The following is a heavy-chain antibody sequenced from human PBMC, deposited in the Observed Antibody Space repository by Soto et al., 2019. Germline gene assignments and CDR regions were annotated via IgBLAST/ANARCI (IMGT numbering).Heavy chain of an antibody. CDR1: GGSISSYY. CDR2: IYYSGST. V-gene: IGHV4-59*01. J-gene: IGHJ6*02. Sequence: PSETLSLTCTVSGGSISSYYWSWIRQPPGKGLEWNGYIYYSGSTNYNPSLKSRVTISVDTSKNQFSLKLSSVTAADTAVYYCARVKNYDFWSGYYGMDVWGQGTTVTVSS. CDR3: ARVKNYDFWSGYYGMDV. D-gene: IGHD3-3*01.